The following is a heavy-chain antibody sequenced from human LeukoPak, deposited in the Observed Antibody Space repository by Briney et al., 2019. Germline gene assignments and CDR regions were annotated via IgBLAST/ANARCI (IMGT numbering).Heavy chain of an antibody. CDR1: GFTFSSYA. CDR2: ISGSGGST. V-gene: IGHV3-23*01. D-gene: IGHD6-19*01. CDR3: AKDGVGSGWYRGLLFDY. Sequence: GGSLRPSCAASGFTFSSYAMSWVRQAPGKGLEWVSAISGSGGSTYYADSVKGRSTISRDNSKNTLYLQMNSLRAEDTAVYYCAKDGVGSGWYRGLLFDYWGQGTLVTVSS. J-gene: IGHJ4*02.